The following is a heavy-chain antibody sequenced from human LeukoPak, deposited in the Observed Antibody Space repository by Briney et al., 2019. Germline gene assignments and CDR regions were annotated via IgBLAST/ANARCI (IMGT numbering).Heavy chain of an antibody. CDR1: RFTFSRYW. D-gene: IGHD3-22*01. CDR3: ARDDYDSSGYLDY. J-gene: IGHJ4*02. V-gene: IGHV3-74*01. CDR2: INSDGIST. Sequence: GGSLRLSCAASRFTFSRYWMHWVRQAPGKWLVWVSRINSDGISTSYADSVKGRFTISRDNAKNTLYLQMNSLRAEDTAVYYCARDDYDSSGYLDYWGQGTLVTVSS.